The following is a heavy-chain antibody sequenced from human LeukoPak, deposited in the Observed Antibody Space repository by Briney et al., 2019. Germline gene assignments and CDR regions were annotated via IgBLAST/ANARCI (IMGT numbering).Heavy chain of an antibody. CDR2: VYYSGST. CDR3: ARGLDFRSGYSFDY. V-gene: IGHV4-59*01. CDR1: GGSFSGYY. D-gene: IGHD3-3*01. J-gene: IGHJ4*02. Sequence: SETLSLTCAVYGGSFSGYYWSWIRQPPGKGLEWIGYVYYSGSTNYNSSLGSRLTISVDTSKNQFSLKLTSVTAADTAVYYCARGLDFRSGYSFDYWGQGTLVTVSS.